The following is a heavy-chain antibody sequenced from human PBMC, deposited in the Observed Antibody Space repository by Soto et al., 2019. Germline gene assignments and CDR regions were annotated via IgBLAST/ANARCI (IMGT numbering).Heavy chain of an antibody. V-gene: IGHV4-30-4*01. CDR3: ARVYCSGGSCYSIDY. Sequence: SETLSLTCSVSGFSISSGDHYWSWIRKSPGKGLEWIGYIYYSGSPYYNPSLKSRLTISVDTSKNQFSLKLSSVTAADTAVYYCARVYCSGGSCYSIDYWGQGTLVTVSS. D-gene: IGHD2-15*01. J-gene: IGHJ4*02. CDR2: IYYSGSP. CDR1: GFSISSGDHY.